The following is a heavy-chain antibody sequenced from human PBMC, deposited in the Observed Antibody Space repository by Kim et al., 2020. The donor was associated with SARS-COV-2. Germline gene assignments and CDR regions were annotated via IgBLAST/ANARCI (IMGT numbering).Heavy chain of an antibody. Sequence: ASVKVSCKASGYTFTSYGISWVRQAPGQGLEWMGWISAYNGNTNYAQKLQGRVTMTTDTSTSTAYMELRSLRSDDTAVYYCARGPNSLEWLSGYNWFDPWGQGTLVTVSS. J-gene: IGHJ5*02. CDR3: ARGPNSLEWLSGYNWFDP. D-gene: IGHD3-3*01. V-gene: IGHV1-18*01. CDR2: ISAYNGNT. CDR1: GYTFTSYG.